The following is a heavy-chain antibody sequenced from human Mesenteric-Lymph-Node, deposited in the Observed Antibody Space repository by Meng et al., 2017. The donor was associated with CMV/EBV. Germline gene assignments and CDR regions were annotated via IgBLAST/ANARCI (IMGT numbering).Heavy chain of an antibody. V-gene: IGHV3-23*01. CDR1: RFAFSNSP. D-gene: IGHD3-3*01. Sequence: ASRFAFSNSPMSWVRRARGMGLEWVSGISASGGSTYDADSVKGRFTISRDNSKYTLYLQMTSLTAGDTAVYYCAGGGPAIFSPFDPWGQGTLVTVSS. J-gene: IGHJ5*02. CDR3: AGGGPAIFSPFDP. CDR2: ISASGGST.